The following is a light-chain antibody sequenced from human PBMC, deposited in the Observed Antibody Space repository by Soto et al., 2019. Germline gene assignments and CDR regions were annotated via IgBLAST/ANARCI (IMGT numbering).Light chain of an antibody. CDR2: DAS. CDR1: QSITNR. J-gene: IGKJ1*01. CDR3: QHYVGIWA. Sequence: DIQMTQSPSTLSASVGDRITISCRASQSITNRLAWYQQKPGRAPKVLIYDASNLERGVPSRFSGSGSGTEFILTVNRLQPYAFATYDCQHYVGIWAFGQGTQGQMK. V-gene: IGKV1-5*01.